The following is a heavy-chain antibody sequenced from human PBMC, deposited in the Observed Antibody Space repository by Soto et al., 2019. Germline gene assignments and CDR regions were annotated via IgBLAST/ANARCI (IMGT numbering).Heavy chain of an antibody. Sequence: GESLKISCKGSGYIFSSYWIGWVRQMPGKGLELMGITRFGDANTRYSPSFEGQVTISTYKSITTAYLQWSSLKASDTAMYYCARRGNYSSGWHXWGQGTLVTVSX. CDR3: ARRGNYSSGWHX. CDR2: TRFGDANT. D-gene: IGHD6-19*01. V-gene: IGHV5-51*01. J-gene: IGHJ4*02. CDR1: GYIFSSYW.